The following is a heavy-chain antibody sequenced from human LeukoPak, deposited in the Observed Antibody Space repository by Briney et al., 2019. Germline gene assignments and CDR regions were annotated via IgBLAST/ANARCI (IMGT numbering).Heavy chain of an antibody. J-gene: IGHJ6*03. CDR3: ARESQLLYGVYYYYYMDV. CDR1: GGSISSHY. D-gene: IGHD2-2*02. CDR2: IYYSGST. V-gene: IGHV4-59*11. Sequence: PSETLSLTCTVSGGSISSHYWSWIRQPPGKGLEWIGYIYYSGSTNYNPSLKSRVTISVDTSKNQLSLRLSSVTAADTAVYYCARESQLLYGVYYYYYMDVWGKGTTVTVSS.